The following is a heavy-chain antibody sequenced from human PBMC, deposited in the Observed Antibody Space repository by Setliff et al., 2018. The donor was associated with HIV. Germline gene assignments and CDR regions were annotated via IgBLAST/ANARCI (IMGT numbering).Heavy chain of an antibody. CDR3: AREWELLGDNDAFDI. Sequence: SETLSLTCNVSAGSFTSGNYFWSWIRQPAGKGLEWIGHMYTDGSTNYNPSFKSRVTISADTSKNQFSLKLSSVTAADTAVYYCAREWELLGDNDAFDIWGQGTMVTVSS. CDR1: AGSFTSGNYF. V-gene: IGHV4-61*09. D-gene: IGHD1-26*01. J-gene: IGHJ3*02. CDR2: MYTDGST.